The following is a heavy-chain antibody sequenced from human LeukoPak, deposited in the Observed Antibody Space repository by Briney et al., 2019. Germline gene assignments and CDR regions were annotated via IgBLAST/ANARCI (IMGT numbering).Heavy chain of an antibody. Sequence: GGSLRLSCAASGFTFDDYAMHWVRQAPGKGLEWVSGISWNSGSIGYADSVKGRFTISRDNAKNSLYLQMNSLRAEGTALYYCAKEGYWGQGTLVTVSS. CDR3: AKEGY. J-gene: IGHJ4*02. V-gene: IGHV3-9*01. CDR2: ISWNSGSI. CDR1: GFTFDDYA.